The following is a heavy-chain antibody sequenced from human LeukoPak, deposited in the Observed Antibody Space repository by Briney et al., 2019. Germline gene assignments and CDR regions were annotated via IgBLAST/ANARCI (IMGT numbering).Heavy chain of an antibody. CDR1: GFTFSGYW. CDR3: ARLDYYDYIWGSYRPDYFDY. D-gene: IGHD3-16*02. CDR2: IKQDGSEK. V-gene: IGHV3-7*01. J-gene: IGHJ4*02. Sequence: PGGSLRLSCAASGFTFSGYWMSWVRQAPGKGLEWVANIKQDGSEKYYVDSVKGRFTISRDNAKNSLYLQMNSLRAEDTAVYYCARLDYYDYIWGSYRPDYFDYWGQGTLVTVSS.